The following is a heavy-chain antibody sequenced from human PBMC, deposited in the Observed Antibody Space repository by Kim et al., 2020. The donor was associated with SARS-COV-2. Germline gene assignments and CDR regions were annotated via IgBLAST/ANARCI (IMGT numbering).Heavy chain of an antibody. CDR3: ARRSNYSNYDY. V-gene: IGHV5-10-1*01. Sequence: TNYSPSFQGHVTISADKSISTAYLQWSNLKASDTAMYYCARRSNYSNYDYWGQGTLVTVSS. D-gene: IGHD4-4*01. J-gene: IGHJ4*02. CDR2: T.